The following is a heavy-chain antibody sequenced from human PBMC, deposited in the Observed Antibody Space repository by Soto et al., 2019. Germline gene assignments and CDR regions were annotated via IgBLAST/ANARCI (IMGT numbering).Heavy chain of an antibody. J-gene: IGHJ4*02. CDR3: VRDSPIGSTFSGYAGIDY. CDR1: GYTFTSYA. D-gene: IGHD6-25*01. CDR2: IIPLIDKT. V-gene: IGHV1-3*01. Sequence: GASVKVSCKASGYTFTSYAMHWVRQAPGQRLEWMGRIIPLIDKTDYAQNFQGRVTITTDKSTITAYMELSSLRSEDTAVYYCVRDSPIGSTFSGYAGIDYWGQGTLVTVSS.